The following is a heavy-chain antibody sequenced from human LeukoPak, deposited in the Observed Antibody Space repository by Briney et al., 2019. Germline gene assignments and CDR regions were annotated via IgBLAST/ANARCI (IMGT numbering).Heavy chain of an antibody. V-gene: IGHV3-7*01. Sequence: GGSLRLSCAASGFTFSRYWMSWMRQAPGKGLEWVANIKYDGYEEYYVDSVKGRFTISRDNARNSLYLQLNSLRVEDTAVYYCKSGGAAPGSFDYWGQGTLVTVSP. CDR3: KSGGAAPGSFDY. D-gene: IGHD1-1*01. CDR2: IKYDGYEE. J-gene: IGHJ4*02. CDR1: GFTFSRYW.